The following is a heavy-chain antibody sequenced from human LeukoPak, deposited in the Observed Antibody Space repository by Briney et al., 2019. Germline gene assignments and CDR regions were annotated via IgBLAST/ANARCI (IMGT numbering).Heavy chain of an antibody. CDR2: ISNSGSTK. Sequence: GGSLRLSCAASGFTFSSYEMNWIRQAPGKGLEWISYISNSGSTKYYADSVKGRFTISRDNSKNTLYLQMNSLRAEDTAVYYCARGKASGDYVRDNDYWGQGTLVTVSS. CDR3: ARGKASGDYVRDNDY. J-gene: IGHJ4*02. V-gene: IGHV3-48*03. D-gene: IGHD4-17*01. CDR1: GFTFSSYE.